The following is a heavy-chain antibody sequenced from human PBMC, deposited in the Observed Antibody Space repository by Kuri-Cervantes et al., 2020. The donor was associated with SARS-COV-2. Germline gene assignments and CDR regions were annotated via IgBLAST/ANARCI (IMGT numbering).Heavy chain of an antibody. CDR2: INHSGST. J-gene: IGHJ4*02. CDR3: ARARGWVGATKPFDY. CDR1: GGSISSHY. V-gene: IGHV4-34*01. D-gene: IGHD1-26*01. Sequence: GSLRLSCTVSGGSISSHYWSWIRQPPGKGLEWIGEINHSGSTNYNPSLKSRVTISVDTSKNQFSLKLSSVTAADTAVYYCARARGWVGATKPFDYWGQGTLVTVSS.